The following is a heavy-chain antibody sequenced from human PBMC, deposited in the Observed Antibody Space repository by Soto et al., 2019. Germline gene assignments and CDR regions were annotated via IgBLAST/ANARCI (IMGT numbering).Heavy chain of an antibody. CDR1: GFSFSPAW. D-gene: IGHD6-13*01. CDR3: IWQQDFYYGRAV. Sequence: EVQLVESGGGLVTPGGSLTLSCAASGFSFSPAWMKWVRQAPGKGLEWVGLIKSKGGGGTADYAAPVKGRFIISRDDSKNTIYLQMNSLNPEDTALYYCIWQQDFYYGRAVWGQGTTVTVSP. V-gene: IGHV3-15*07. J-gene: IGHJ6*01. CDR2: IKSKGGGGTA.